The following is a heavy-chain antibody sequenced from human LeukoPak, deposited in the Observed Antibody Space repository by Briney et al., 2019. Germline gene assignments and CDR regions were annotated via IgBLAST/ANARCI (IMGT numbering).Heavy chain of an antibody. J-gene: IGHJ5*02. Sequence: ASVKVSCKASGYTFTGYYMHWVRQAPGQGLEWMGWINPNSGGTNYAQKFQGRVTMTRDTSISTAYMELSRLRSDDTAVYYCARLGTYSGSYTDHWGQGTLVTVSS. CDR1: GYTFTGYY. D-gene: IGHD1-26*01. V-gene: IGHV1-2*02. CDR3: ARLGTYSGSYTDH. CDR2: INPNSGGT.